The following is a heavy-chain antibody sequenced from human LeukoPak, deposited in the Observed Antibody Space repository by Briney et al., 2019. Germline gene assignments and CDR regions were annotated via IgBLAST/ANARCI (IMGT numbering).Heavy chain of an antibody. CDR1: GYTFSKFV. J-gene: IGHJ4*02. D-gene: IGHD3-22*01. V-gene: IGHV1-18*01. CDR3: ARQGYDSSGEIDY. CDR2: ISVHHGTT. Sequence: ASVKVSCKTSGYTFSKFVITWVRQAPGQGLESMGWISVHHGTTHYVEKFHDRLTLTTDTSTRTAYMELKSLTSDDTAVYYCARQGYDSSGEIDYWGQGTLVTVSS.